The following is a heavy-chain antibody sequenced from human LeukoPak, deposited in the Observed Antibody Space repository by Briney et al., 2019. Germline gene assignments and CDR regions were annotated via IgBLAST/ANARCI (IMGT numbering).Heavy chain of an antibody. CDR2: ISPYNGNT. D-gene: IGHD3-16*01. Sequence: ASVKVSRTASVYTFPTYGLTWIRQSPGRGLEWMGWISPYNGNTNYGLKFQARLTLTTDTATSTAYMELRSLQSDDSAVYYCTTWGGGGHWGQGTLVSVSS. CDR1: VYTFPTYG. CDR3: TTWGGGGH. V-gene: IGHV1-18*01. J-gene: IGHJ4*02.